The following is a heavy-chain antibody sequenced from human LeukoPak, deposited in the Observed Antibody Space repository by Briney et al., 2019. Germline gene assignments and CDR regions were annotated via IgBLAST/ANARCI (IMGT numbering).Heavy chain of an antibody. CDR3: ATGSEMATINY. D-gene: IGHD5-24*01. Sequence: PGRSLRLSRAASGFTFSSYAMHWVRQAPGKGLEWVAVISYDGSNKYYADSVKGRFTITRDNSKNTLYLQMNSLRAEDTAAYYCATGSEMATINYWGRGTLVTVSS. CDR2: ISYDGSNK. J-gene: IGHJ4*02. V-gene: IGHV3-30*04. CDR1: GFTFSSYA.